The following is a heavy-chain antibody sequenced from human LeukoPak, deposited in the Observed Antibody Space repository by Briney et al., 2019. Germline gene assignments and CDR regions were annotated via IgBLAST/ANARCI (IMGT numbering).Heavy chain of an antibody. Sequence: NPSETLSLTCTVSGGSISSYYWSWIRQPPGKGLEWIGYIYYSGSTNYNPSLKSRVTISVDTSKNQFSLKLSSVTAADTAVYYCARGSGYDILTGYRAYYYYYMDVWGKGTTVTISS. CDR1: GGSISSYY. CDR2: IYYSGST. V-gene: IGHV4-59*01. D-gene: IGHD3-9*01. J-gene: IGHJ6*03. CDR3: ARGSGYDILTGYRAYYYYYMDV.